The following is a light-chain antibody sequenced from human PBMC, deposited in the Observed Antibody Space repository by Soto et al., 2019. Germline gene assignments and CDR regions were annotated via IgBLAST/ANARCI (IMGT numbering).Light chain of an antibody. J-gene: IGKJ1*01. CDR3: QQSYSTPRT. V-gene: IGKV1-39*01. Sequence: DIQMTQSPSSLSASVEDRVTITCRASQSISSLLNWYQQKPGKAPKLLIYAASSLQSGVPSRFSGSGSGTDFTLTISSLQPEDFATYYCQQSYSTPRTFGQGTKVEIK. CDR2: AAS. CDR1: QSISSL.